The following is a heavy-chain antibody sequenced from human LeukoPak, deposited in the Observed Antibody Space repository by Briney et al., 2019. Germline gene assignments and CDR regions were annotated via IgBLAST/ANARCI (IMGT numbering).Heavy chain of an antibody. Sequence: GSVRLSCAVSGFPVSSNFMSWVRQAPGKGLQSVSIMYSGGSTDYADAVRGRFTISRDSSKNTLYLQMNSLRAEDTAVYYCALGDPSSSWGQGTLVTVSS. CDR1: GFPVSSNF. V-gene: IGHV3-53*01. J-gene: IGHJ4*02. CDR3: ALGDPSSS. D-gene: IGHD6-13*01. CDR2: MYSGGST.